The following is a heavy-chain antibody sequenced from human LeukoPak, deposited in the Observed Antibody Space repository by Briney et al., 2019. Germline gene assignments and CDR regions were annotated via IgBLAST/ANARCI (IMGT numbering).Heavy chain of an antibody. CDR3: ARGNWGSTLPKRYYFDY. CDR1: GYTFINHA. V-gene: IGHV1-3*04. Sequence: GASVKVSCKASGYTFINHAIHWVRQAPGQRLDWMGWINIGNGNTNYAQKLQGRVTMTTDTSTSTAYMELRSLRSDDTAVYYCARGNWGSTLPKRYYFDYWGQGALVTVSS. CDR2: INIGNGNT. D-gene: IGHD7-27*01. J-gene: IGHJ4*02.